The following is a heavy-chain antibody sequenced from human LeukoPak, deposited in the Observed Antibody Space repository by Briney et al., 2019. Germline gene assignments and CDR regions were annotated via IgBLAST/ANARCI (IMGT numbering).Heavy chain of an antibody. CDR2: ISASGGST. D-gene: IGHD2-21*02. Sequence: PGGSLRLSCAASGFTFSNYAMSWVRQAPGKGLEWVSAISASGGSTYYADSVRGRFTISRDNSKNTLYLQMNSLRAEDTAVYYCAKDIVVVTAIYDYRGQGTLVTVSS. CDR3: AKDIVVVTAIYDY. J-gene: IGHJ4*02. CDR1: GFTFSNYA. V-gene: IGHV3-23*01.